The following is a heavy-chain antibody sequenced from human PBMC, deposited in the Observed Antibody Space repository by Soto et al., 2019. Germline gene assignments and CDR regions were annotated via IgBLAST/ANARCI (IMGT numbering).Heavy chain of an antibody. CDR3: ARWVGLVNYFDY. CDR2: ISSSSSYI. J-gene: IGHJ4*02. D-gene: IGHD6-6*01. V-gene: IGHV3-21*01. Sequence: PGGSLRLSCAASGFTFSSYSMNWVRQAPGKGLEWVSSISSSSSYIYYADSVKGRFTISRDNAKNSLYLQMNSLRAEDTAVYYCARWVGLVNYFDYWGQGTLVTVSS. CDR1: GFTFSSYS.